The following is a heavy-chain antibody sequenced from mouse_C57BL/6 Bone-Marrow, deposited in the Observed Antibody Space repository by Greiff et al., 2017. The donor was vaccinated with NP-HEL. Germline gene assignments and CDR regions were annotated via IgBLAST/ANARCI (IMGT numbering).Heavy chain of an antibody. Sequence: VQLQQSGAELVKPGASVKMSCKASGYTFTTYPIEWVKQNHGKSLEWIGNFHPYNDDTEYNEKFKNKATLTVEKSSSTVYLELSRLTSDDSAVYYCARGGNYWYYFDYWDQGTTLTVSS. J-gene: IGHJ2*01. D-gene: IGHD2-1*01. CDR2: FHPYNDDT. CDR1: GYTFTTYP. V-gene: IGHV1-47*01. CDR3: ARGGNYWYYFDY.